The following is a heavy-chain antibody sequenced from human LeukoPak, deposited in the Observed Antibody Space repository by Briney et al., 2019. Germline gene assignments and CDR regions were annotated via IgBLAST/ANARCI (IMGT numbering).Heavy chain of an antibody. CDR1: GFTFSSYA. CDR3: ARDSVGIDH. J-gene: IGHJ5*02. Sequence: PGGSLRLSCATSGFTFSSYAMSWVSQAPGKGLEWVSSISGRGANTHYADSVKGRFTISGDYSKNTLNLQMNSLRAEDTAVYYCARDSVGIDHWGQGTLVTVSS. CDR2: ISGRGANT. D-gene: IGHD1-26*01. V-gene: IGHV3-23*01.